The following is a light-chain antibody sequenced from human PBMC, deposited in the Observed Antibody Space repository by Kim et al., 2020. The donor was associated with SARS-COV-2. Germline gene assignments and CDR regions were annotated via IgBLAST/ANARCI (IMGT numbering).Light chain of an antibody. CDR2: EVS. Sequence: QSALTQPPSVSGSPGQSVTISCTGTSSDVGSYNRVSWYQQPPGTAPKLMIYEVSNRPSGVPDRFSGSKSGNTASLTISGLQAEDEAYYYCSSYTSSSNVVFGGGTQLTVL. CDR1: SSDVGSYNR. J-gene: IGLJ2*01. V-gene: IGLV2-18*02. CDR3: SSYTSSSNVV.